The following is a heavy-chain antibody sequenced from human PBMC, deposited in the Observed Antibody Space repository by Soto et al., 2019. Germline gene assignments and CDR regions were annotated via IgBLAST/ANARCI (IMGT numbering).Heavy chain of an antibody. CDR2: ITTYNGNT. J-gene: IGHJ5*02. V-gene: IGHV1-18*04. CDR1: GYTFTNYG. D-gene: IGHD2-8*01. Sequence: QVQLVQSGAELKKPGASVKVSCKASGYTFTNYGISWVRQAPGHGLEWMGWITTYNGNTNYAQDLQGRVTMTTDTXTSTAYKELRSLRSDDTAVYYCARIPNERGGWFDPWGQGTLVTVSS. CDR3: ARIPNERGGWFDP.